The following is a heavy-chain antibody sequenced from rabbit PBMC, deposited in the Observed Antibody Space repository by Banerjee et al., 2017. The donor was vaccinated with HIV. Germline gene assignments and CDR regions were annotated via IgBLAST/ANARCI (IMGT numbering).Heavy chain of an antibody. Sequence: QSLEESGGDLVKPGASLTLTCTASGFSFSSNYWMCWVRQAPGKGLEWIGCINTGSSGSTYYASWVNGRFSISRSTSLNTVTLQMTSLTAAGTATYFCARDLSSSGWSDFALWGQGTLVTVS. CDR3: ARDLSSSGWSDFAL. V-gene: IGHV1S40*01. J-gene: IGHJ4*01. D-gene: IGHD4-1*01. CDR2: INTGSSGST. CDR1: GFSFSSNYW.